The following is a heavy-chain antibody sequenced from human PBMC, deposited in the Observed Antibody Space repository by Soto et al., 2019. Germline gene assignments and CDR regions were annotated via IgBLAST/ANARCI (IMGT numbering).Heavy chain of an antibody. Sequence: QVQLRESGPGLVKPSETLSLTCTVSGASVTSGGDFWTWIRQSPGKGPEWIGHIYYSGSTHYNPSLKSRVTISVDTSKTQFSLRLTSVTAADTAFYDCARRGPRRGDGFDYWGQGTLVTVAS. CDR3: ARRGPRRGDGFDY. D-gene: IGHD3-10*01. J-gene: IGHJ4*02. CDR2: IYYSGST. CDR1: GASVTSGGDF. V-gene: IGHV4-61*08.